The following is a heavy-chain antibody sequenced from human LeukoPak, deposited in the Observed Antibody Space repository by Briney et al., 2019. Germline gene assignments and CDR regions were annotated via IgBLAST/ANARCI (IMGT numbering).Heavy chain of an antibody. CDR1: GFTFDDYA. CDR2: ISWNSGSI. Sequence: GRSLRLSCAASGFTFDDYAMHWVRQAPGKGLEWVSGISWNSGSIGYADSVKGRFTISRGNAKNSLYLQMNSLRAEDTALYYCAKDISQWELLSLALDYWGQGTLVTVSS. CDR3: AKDISQWELLSLALDY. J-gene: IGHJ4*02. D-gene: IGHD1-26*01. V-gene: IGHV3-9*01.